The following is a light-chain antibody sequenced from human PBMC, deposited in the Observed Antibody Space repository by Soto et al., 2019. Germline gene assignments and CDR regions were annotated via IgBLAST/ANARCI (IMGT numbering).Light chain of an antibody. V-gene: IGLV2-11*01. CDR1: SSDVGGYNY. CDR2: DVS. CDR3: CSYAGSYTYV. J-gene: IGLJ3*02. Sequence: LTQPRSVSGSPGQSVTISCTGTSSDVGGYNYVSWYQQHPGKAPKLMIYDVSKRPSGVPDRFSGSKSGNTASLTISGPQAEDEADYYCCSYAGSYTYVFGGGTKVTVL.